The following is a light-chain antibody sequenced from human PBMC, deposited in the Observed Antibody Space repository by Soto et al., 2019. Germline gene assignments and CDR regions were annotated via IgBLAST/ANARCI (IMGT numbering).Light chain of an antibody. Sequence: QSALTQPASVSGSPGQSITLSCTGTSSDVGGCNCVSWFQQHPGKAPKLLIYDVSNRPSGVSDRFSGSKSGNTASLTISGLQAEDEADYYCSSYKNAFALAGYVFGSGTKVTVL. CDR2: DVS. CDR1: SSDVGGCNC. CDR3: SSYKNAFALAGYV. J-gene: IGLJ1*01. V-gene: IGLV2-14*01.